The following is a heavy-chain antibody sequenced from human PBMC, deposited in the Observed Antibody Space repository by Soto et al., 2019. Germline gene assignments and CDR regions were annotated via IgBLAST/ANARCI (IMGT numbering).Heavy chain of an antibody. CDR2: ISAYNGNT. Sequence: QVQLVQSGAEVKEPGASVKVSCKASGYTFTSYTITWVRQAPGQGLEWMGWISAYNGNTNYGQKLQGRVTMTTDTATSTAYMDLRSLRSDDTAVYFCARSLRYESGGYSDYWGRGTLVSVSS. J-gene: IGHJ4*02. CDR1: GYTFTSYT. V-gene: IGHV1-18*01. CDR3: ARSLRYESGGYSDY. D-gene: IGHD3-22*01.